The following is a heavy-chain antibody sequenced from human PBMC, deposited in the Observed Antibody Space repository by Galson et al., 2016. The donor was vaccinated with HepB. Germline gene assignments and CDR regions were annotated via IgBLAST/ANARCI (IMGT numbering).Heavy chain of an antibody. Sequence: SLRLSCAASGFTFSSYSMNWVRQAPGEGLEWVSSISSGSSYIYYADSVKGRFTISRDNAKNSLYLQMNSLRAEDTAVYYCARGDIVGAIFDYWGQGTLVTVSS. CDR1: GFTFSSYS. J-gene: IGHJ4*02. D-gene: IGHD1-26*01. CDR3: ARGDIVGAIFDY. CDR2: ISSGSSYI. V-gene: IGHV3-21*01.